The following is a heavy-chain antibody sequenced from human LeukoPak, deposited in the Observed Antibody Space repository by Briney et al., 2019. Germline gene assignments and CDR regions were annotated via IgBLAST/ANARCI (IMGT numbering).Heavy chain of an antibody. CDR1: GYTFTGYF. V-gene: IGHV1-69*13. Sequence: SVKVSCKASGYTFTGYFMHWVRQAPGQGLEWMGRIFPIFATANYAQKFQGRVTITADESTSTAYMELSSLRSEDTAVYYCARESGSYEAYFDYWGQGTLVTVSS. CDR2: IFPIFATA. CDR3: ARESGSYEAYFDY. J-gene: IGHJ4*02. D-gene: IGHD1-26*01.